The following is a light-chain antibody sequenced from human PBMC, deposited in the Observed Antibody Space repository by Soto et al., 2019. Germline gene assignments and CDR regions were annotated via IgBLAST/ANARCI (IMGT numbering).Light chain of an antibody. J-gene: IGKJ4*01. CDR3: QQYKSFSLT. V-gene: IGKV1-5*03. Sequence: DIQMTQSPSTLSASVGDRVTITCRASQSIDSWLAWYQQKPWKAPKLLIYKTSNLESGVPSRFSGSGSATEFSLTISSLQRDDFATYYCQQYKSFSLTFGGGTRVEVK. CDR2: KTS. CDR1: QSIDSW.